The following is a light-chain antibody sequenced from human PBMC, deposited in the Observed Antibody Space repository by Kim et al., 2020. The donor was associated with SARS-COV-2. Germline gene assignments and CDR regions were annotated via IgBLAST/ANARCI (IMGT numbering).Light chain of an antibody. CDR3: QQSSNWPLT. Sequence: LAPGERATLSCRASQSVTKSLAWYQQKPGQAPRLLISDASNRASGIPARFSGSGSGTDFTLTISSLEPEDFAMYYCQQSSNWPLTFGGGTKVYIK. J-gene: IGKJ4*01. V-gene: IGKV3-11*01. CDR2: DAS. CDR1: QSVTKS.